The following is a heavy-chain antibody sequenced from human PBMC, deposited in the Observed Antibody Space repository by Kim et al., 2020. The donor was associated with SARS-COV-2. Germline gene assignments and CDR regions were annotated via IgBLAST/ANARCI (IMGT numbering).Heavy chain of an antibody. D-gene: IGHD1-26*01. CDR3: AKAIGASRRGYSDY. CDR2: SSGSGFNT. Sequence: GGSLRLSCTASGFSLSNHAMSWVRQAPGKGLEWISYSSGSGFNTYYAKSVKGRFTISRVNSQNTLFLQMDSLRVDDTAIYYCAKAIGASRRGYSDYWGQG. CDR1: GFSLSNHA. V-gene: IGHV3-23*01. J-gene: IGHJ4*02.